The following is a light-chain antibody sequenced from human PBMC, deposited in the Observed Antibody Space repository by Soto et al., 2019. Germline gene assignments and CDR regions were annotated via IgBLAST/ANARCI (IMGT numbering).Light chain of an antibody. CDR1: QSVSSYY. J-gene: IGKJ1*01. CDR3: QQCGSSPWT. CDR2: AAS. Sequence: DIVLTQSPCSLSSSAGERATLSCRASQSVSSYYLAWYQQKPGQAPKLLIYAASSRATGIPDRFSGSGSGTDFTLTISRLEPEDFAAYYCQQCGSSPWTFGKGTKVDIK. V-gene: IGKV3-20*01.